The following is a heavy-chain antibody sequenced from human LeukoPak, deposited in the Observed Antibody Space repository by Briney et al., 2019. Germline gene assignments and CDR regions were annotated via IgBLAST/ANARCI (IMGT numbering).Heavy chain of an antibody. Sequence: PGGSLRLSCTASGFTFGDYAMSWVRQAPGKGLEWVGFIRSKAYGGTTEYAASVKGRFTISRDDSKSIAYLQMNSLKTEDTAMYYCTRDALRGSGLFSGDAFDIWGQGTVVTVSS. CDR1: GFTFGDYA. CDR3: TRDALRGSGLFSGDAFDI. CDR2: IRSKAYGGTT. D-gene: IGHD5-12*01. J-gene: IGHJ3*02. V-gene: IGHV3-49*04.